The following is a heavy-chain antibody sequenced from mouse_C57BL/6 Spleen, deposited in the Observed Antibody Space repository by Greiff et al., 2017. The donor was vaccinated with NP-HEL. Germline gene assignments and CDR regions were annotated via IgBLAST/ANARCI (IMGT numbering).Heavy chain of an antibody. Sequence: VQLQESGAELVRPGASVTLSCKASGYTFTDYEMHWVKQTPVHGLEWIGAIDPETGGTAYNQKFKGKAILTADKSSSTAYMELRSLTSEDSAVYYCTRSPHYYFDYWGQGTTLTVSS. CDR2: IDPETGGT. CDR3: TRSPHYYFDY. V-gene: IGHV1-15*01. CDR1: GYTFTDYE. J-gene: IGHJ2*01.